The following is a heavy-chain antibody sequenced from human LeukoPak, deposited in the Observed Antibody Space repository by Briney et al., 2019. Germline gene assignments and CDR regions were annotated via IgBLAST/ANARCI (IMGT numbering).Heavy chain of an antibody. CDR3: AKVGGGDYYYYMDV. CDR1: GFTFNSYA. CDR2: ISGGGGRT. D-gene: IGHD3-16*01. J-gene: IGHJ6*03. V-gene: IGHV3-23*01. Sequence: GGSLRLSCAASGFTFNSYAMSWVRQAPGKGLEWVSGISGGGGRTYYADSVKGRFTISRDNSKNTLYLQLNSLRAEDTAVYYCAKVGGGDYYYYMDVWGKGTTDTVSS.